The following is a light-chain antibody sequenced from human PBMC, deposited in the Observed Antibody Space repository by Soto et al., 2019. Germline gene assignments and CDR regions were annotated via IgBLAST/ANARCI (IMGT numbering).Light chain of an antibody. CDR2: AAS. CDR3: QQYCSSPLT. CDR1: HSVSSN. Sequence: RGSHSVSSNLAWLQQNXGQGPRLLIHAASXRADGIPCRSTTSGPGTDLPLTISRLETEDFAVYYCQQYCSSPLTFGGGTKVDIK. V-gene: IGKV3-20*01. J-gene: IGKJ4*01.